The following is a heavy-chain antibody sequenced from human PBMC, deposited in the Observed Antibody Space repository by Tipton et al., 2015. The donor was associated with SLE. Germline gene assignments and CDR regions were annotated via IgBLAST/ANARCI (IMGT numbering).Heavy chain of an antibody. CDR1: AFTFSSYG. Sequence: SLRLSCAASAFTFSSYGMHWVRQAPGKGLEWVAFIRADGNDKDYVDPVKGRFTISRDNSKNTLYLQMNSLRSEDTAVYYCAKWAMVSTIPYYFDYWGQGTLVTVSS. D-gene: IGHD5/OR15-5a*01. CDR3: AKWAMVSTIPYYFDY. V-gene: IGHV3-30*02. CDR2: IRADGNDK. J-gene: IGHJ4*02.